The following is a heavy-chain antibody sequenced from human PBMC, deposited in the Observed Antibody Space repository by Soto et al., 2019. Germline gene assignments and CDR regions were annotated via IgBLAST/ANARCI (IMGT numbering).Heavy chain of an antibody. Sequence: GSLRLSCAASRFTFSSYNMNWVRQAPGKGLEWVSSISASSTYIYYADSVKGRFTISRDNARNSLYLQMNSLSAEDTAVYYCARGGHYDGVSDHRVGFDYWGQGT. CDR2: ISASSTYI. D-gene: IGHD3-16*01. CDR1: RFTFSSYN. CDR3: ARGGHYDGVSDHRVGFDY. J-gene: IGHJ4*02. V-gene: IGHV3-21*01.